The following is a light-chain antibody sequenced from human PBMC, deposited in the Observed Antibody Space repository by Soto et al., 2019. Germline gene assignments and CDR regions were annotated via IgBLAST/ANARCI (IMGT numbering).Light chain of an antibody. J-gene: IGKJ4*01. V-gene: IGKV1-39*01. CDR3: QQSYSTPLT. Sequence: DIQMTQSPSSLSASVGDRVTITCRASQSISSYLNWYRQKPGKAPKLLIYAASSLQSGVPSRFSGSGSGTDFTLTISSLQPEDFATYYCQQSYSTPLTVGGGTKVDIK. CDR1: QSISSY. CDR2: AAS.